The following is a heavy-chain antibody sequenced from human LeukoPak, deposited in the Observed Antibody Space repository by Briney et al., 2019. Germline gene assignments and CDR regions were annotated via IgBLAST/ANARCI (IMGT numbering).Heavy chain of an antibody. Sequence: GASVKVSCKASGYTFTSYDINWVRQATGQGLEWMGWMNPNSGDTGYAQKFQGRVTMTRNTSISTAYMELSSLRSEDTAVYYCARGYRGPMIVVGSSDYWGQGTLVTVSS. V-gene: IGHV1-8*01. D-gene: IGHD3-22*01. CDR2: MNPNSGDT. CDR3: ARGYRGPMIVVGSSDY. CDR1: GYTFTSYD. J-gene: IGHJ4*02.